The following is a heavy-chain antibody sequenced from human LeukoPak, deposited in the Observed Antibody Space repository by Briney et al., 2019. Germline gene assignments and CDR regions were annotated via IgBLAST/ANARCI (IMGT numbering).Heavy chain of an antibody. CDR3: ARGYTTVDY. J-gene: IGHJ4*02. D-gene: IGHD2-2*02. CDR2: ISWNSGSI. Sequence: PGGSLRLSCAASGFTFDDYAMHWVRQAPGKGLEWVSGISWNSGSIGYADSVKGRFTISRDNAKNSLYPQMNSLRAEDTAVYYCARGYTTVDYWGQGTLVTVSS. V-gene: IGHV3-9*01. CDR1: GFTFDDYA.